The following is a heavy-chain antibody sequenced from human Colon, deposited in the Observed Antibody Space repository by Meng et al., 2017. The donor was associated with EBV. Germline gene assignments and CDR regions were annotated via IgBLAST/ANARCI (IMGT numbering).Heavy chain of an antibody. Sequence: QVLVQQWGAGLLKPSGTLSLTCTVNGGSFSGYVWSWVRQPPGKGMEWIGEVSHPGSANYNPPLKSRVTISVDASEKQFSLRLTSVTAADSAVYYCARVPTTGYKDHWGQGTLVTVSS. D-gene: IGHD3-9*01. V-gene: IGHV4-34*01. CDR3: ARVPTTGYKDH. J-gene: IGHJ4*02. CDR2: VSHPGSA. CDR1: GGSFSGYV.